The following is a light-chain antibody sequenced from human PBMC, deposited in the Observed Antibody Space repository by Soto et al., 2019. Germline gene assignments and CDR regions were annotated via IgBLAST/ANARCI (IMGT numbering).Light chain of an antibody. CDR2: DVT. CDR1: SSDVGSNNR. V-gene: IGLV2-18*02. J-gene: IGLJ1*01. Sequence: QSVLTQPPSVSGSPGQSVAISCSGSSSDVGSNNRVSWYQQSPGTAPKLMIYDVTNRPSGVPDRFSGSKSGNTASLTISGLQAEDEADYHCSSFTTSSTYVFGTGTKVTVL. CDR3: SSFTTSSTYV.